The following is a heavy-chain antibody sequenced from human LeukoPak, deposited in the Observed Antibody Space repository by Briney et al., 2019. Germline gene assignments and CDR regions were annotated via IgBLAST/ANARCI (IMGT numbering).Heavy chain of an antibody. Sequence: GGSLRLSCVASGFTFSNYNMDWVRQAPGKELEWVSYITSSSGTKHYADSVKGRFAISRDNADNSLFLQMNSLRAEDTAVYYCAISTTVVTPFDYWGRGTLVTVSS. D-gene: IGHD4-23*01. J-gene: IGHJ4*02. CDR1: GFTFSNYN. CDR3: AISTTVVTPFDY. CDR2: ITSSSGTK. V-gene: IGHV3-48*04.